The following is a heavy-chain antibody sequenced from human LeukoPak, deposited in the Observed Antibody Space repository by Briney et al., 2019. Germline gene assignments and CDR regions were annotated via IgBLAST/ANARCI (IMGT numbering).Heavy chain of an antibody. CDR3: AREALSYDSSGPDY. D-gene: IGHD3-22*01. J-gene: IGHJ4*02. V-gene: IGHV4-30-4*01. CDR2: IYYSGST. Sequence: SETLSLTCTVSGGSISSGDYYWSWIRQPPGKGLEWIGYIYYSGSTYYNPSLKSRVTISVDTSKNQFSLKLSSVTAADTAVYYGAREALSYDSSGPDYWGQGTLVTVSS. CDR1: GGSISSGDYY.